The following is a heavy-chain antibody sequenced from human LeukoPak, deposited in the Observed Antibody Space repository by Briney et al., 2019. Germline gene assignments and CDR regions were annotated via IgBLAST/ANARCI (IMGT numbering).Heavy chain of an antibody. CDR2: IYHSGST. CDR1: GYSISSGYY. J-gene: IGHJ3*02. Sequence: SETLSLTCTVSGYSISSGYYWGWIRQPPGKGLEWIGSIYHSGSTYYNPSLKSRVTISVDTSKNQFSLKLSSVTAADTAVYYCARYDYGSGIQLDAFDIWGQGTMVTVSS. CDR3: ARYDYGSGIQLDAFDI. V-gene: IGHV4-38-2*02. D-gene: IGHD3-10*01.